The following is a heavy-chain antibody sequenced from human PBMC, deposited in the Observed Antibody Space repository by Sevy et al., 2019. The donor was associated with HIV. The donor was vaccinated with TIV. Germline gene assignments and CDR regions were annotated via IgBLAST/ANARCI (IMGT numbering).Heavy chain of an antibody. V-gene: IGHV3-30-3*01. J-gene: IGHJ4*02. D-gene: IGHD3-10*01. CDR2: ISYDGSNK. CDR1: GFTFSSYA. Sequence: GGSLRLSCAASGFTFSSYAMHWVRQAPGKGLEWVAVISYDGSNKYYAYSVKGRFTISGDNSKNTLYLQMNSLRAEDTAVYYCAREGITMVRGTFDYWGQGTLVTVSS. CDR3: AREGITMVRGTFDY.